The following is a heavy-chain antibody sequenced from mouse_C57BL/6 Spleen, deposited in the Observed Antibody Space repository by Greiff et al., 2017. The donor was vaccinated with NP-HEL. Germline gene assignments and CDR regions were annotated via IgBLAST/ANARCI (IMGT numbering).Heavy chain of an antibody. CDR2: INPSNGGT. CDR1: GYTFTSYR. Sequence: QVQLKQPGTELVKPGASVKLSCKASGYTFTSYRMHWVKQRPGQGLEWIGNINPSNGGTNYNEKFKSKATLTVDKSSSTAYMQLSSLTSEDSAVYYCARDGYYPYYFDYWGQGTTLTVSS. V-gene: IGHV1-53*01. D-gene: IGHD2-3*01. CDR3: ARDGYYPYYFDY. J-gene: IGHJ2*01.